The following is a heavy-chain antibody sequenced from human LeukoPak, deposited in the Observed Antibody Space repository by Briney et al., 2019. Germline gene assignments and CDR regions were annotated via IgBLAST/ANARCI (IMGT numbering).Heavy chain of an antibody. J-gene: IGHJ6*02. CDR1: GFAFSTYS. V-gene: IGHV3-21*01. Sequence: GGSLRLSCAASGFAFSTYSMNWVRQAPGKGLEWVSSISSSSDYIYYADSVKGRFTIPRDNAKKSLYLQMNSLRAEDTAVYYCARVSNGMDVWGQGTTVTVSS. CDR3: ARVSNGMDV. CDR2: ISSSSDYI.